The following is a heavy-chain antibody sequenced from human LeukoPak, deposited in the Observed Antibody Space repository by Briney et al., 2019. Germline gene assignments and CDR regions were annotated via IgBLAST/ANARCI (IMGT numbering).Heavy chain of an antibody. D-gene: IGHD3-16*01. V-gene: IGHV4-59*12. CDR1: RGSISSYY. CDR2: IYYSGST. CDR3: ARDHDYVWGSYGLDY. Sequence: PSETLSLTCTVSRGSISSYYWSWIRQPPGEGLEWIGHIYYSGSTNNNPSLKSRVTISVDTSKNQFSLKLSSVTAADTAVYYCARDHDYVWGSYGLDYWGQGTLVTVSS. J-gene: IGHJ4*02.